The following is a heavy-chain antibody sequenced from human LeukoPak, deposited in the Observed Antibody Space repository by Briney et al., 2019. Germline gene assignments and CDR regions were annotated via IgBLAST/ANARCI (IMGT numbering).Heavy chain of an antibody. J-gene: IGHJ6*03. Sequence: SGGSLRLSCAASGFTFSSYEMNWVRQAPGKGLEWVSYISSSGSNIYYADSVKGRFTISRDNAKNSLYLQMNSLRAEDTAVYYCSTPYYYYYYYMDVWGKGTTVTVSS. CDR2: ISSSGSNI. CDR1: GFTFSSYE. V-gene: IGHV3-48*03. CDR3: STPYYYYYYYMDV.